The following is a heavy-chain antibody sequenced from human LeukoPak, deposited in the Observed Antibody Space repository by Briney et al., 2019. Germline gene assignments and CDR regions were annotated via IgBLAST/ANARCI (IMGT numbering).Heavy chain of an antibody. CDR3: ARNRGGFDY. D-gene: IGHD2-15*01. V-gene: IGHV4-61*02. CDR2: IYTSGST. CDR1: GDSISSGSYY. J-gene: IGHJ4*02. Sequence: SETLSLTCTVSGDSISSGSYYWSWIRQPAGKGLEWIGRIYTSGSTNYNPSLKSRVTISVDTSKNQFSLKLSSVTAADTAVYYCARNRGGFDYWGQGTLVTVSS.